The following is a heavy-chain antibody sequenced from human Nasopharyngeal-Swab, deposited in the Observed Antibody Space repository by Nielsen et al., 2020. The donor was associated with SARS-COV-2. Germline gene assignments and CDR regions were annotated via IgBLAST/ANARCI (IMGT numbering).Heavy chain of an antibody. D-gene: IGHD1-26*01. J-gene: IGHJ3*02. CDR3: ARDFWGYSGTSDAFDI. CDR2: INPSDGST. Sequence: ASVKVSCKASGYTFTSYYMHWVRQAPGQGLEWMGIINPSDGSTSYAQKFQGRVTMTRDTSTSTVYMELSSLRSEDTAVYYCARDFWGYSGTSDAFDIWGQGTMVTVSS. CDR1: GYTFTSYY. V-gene: IGHV1-46*01.